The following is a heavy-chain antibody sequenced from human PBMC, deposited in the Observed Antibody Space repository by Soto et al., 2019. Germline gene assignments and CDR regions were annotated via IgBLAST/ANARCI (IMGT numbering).Heavy chain of an antibody. V-gene: IGHV3-48*03. CDR1: GFSFSSFE. CDR3: VGGGLPYFDY. Sequence: EVQVVESGGGLVQPGGSLRLSCAASGFSFSSFEMNWVRQAPGKGLEWLSYIIGGGGRTVYYADSVKGRFTISRDNTQNSVYLQMTSLRDEDTGVYFCVGGGLPYFDYWGQGVLVTVSS. CDR2: IIGGGGRTV. D-gene: IGHD3-16*01. J-gene: IGHJ4*02.